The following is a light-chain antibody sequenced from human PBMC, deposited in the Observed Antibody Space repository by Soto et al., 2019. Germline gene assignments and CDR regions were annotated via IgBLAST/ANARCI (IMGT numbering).Light chain of an antibody. CDR1: SNNVGGYND. J-gene: IGLJ1*01. CDR3: SSYSSGLDV. Sequence: QSALTQPPSVSGSPGQSITISCTGTSNNVGGYNDVSWYQQHPAKAPKLMIYDVSNRPSGVSNRFSGSKSGNTASLTISGLQADDEADYYCSSYSSGLDVFGTGTKLTVL. CDR2: DVS. V-gene: IGLV2-14*01.